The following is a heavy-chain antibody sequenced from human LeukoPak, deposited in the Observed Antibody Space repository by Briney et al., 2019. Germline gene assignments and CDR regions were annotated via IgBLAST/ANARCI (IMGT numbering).Heavy chain of an antibody. CDR2: IGGVSSTI. Sequence: GGSLRLSCAASGFTFGRYSMNWVRQAPGKVLQWVSYIGGVSSTISYADSVKGRFTISRDNATNSLYLQMNSLGDEDTAVYYCARDVDYAFDIWGQGTMVTVSS. V-gene: IGHV3-48*02. CDR1: GFTFGRYS. CDR3: ARDVDYAFDI. D-gene: IGHD2-15*01. J-gene: IGHJ3*02.